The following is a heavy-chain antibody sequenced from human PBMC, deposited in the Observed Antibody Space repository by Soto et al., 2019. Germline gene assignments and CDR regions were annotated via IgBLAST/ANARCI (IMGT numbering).Heavy chain of an antibody. J-gene: IGHJ4*02. CDR1: GFTFSSYG. CDR2: ISYDGSNK. V-gene: IGHV3-30*03. D-gene: IGHD5-18*01. CDR3: ATGYSYGRDYFDY. Sequence: GGSLRLSCAASGFTFSSYGMHWVRQAPGKGLEWVAVISYDGSNKYYADSVKGRFTISRDNSKNTLYLQMNSLRAEDTAVYYCATGYSYGRDYFDYWGQGTL.